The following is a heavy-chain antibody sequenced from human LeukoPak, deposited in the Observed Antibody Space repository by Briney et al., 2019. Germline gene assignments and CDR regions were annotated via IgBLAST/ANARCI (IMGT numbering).Heavy chain of an antibody. D-gene: IGHD2/OR15-2a*01. CDR3: ARDTGYYWLDD. J-gene: IGHJ4*02. CDR1: GFTFSSYS. Sequence: GGSLRLSCAASGFTFSSYSMNWVRQAPGKGLEWVSSITSSSSYIYYADSVKSRFTISRDNAKNSLYLQMNRLRAEDTAVYYCARDTGYYWLDDLGQRTLVTVSS. CDR2: ITSSSSYI. V-gene: IGHV3-21*01.